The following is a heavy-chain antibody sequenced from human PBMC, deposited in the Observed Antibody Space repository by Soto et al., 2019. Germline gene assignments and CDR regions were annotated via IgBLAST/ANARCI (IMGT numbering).Heavy chain of an antibody. CDR3: ARRDRMSPPFDN. CDR1: GFTFSSYS. D-gene: IGHD3-22*01. V-gene: IGHV3-21*01. J-gene: IGHJ4*02. CDR2: ISSSSSYI. Sequence: PGGSLRLSCAASGFTFSSYSMNWVRQAPGKGLEWVSSISSSSSYIYYADSVKGRFTISRDNAKNSLYLQMNSLRADDTAVYYCARRDRMSPPFDNWGQGALVNVSS.